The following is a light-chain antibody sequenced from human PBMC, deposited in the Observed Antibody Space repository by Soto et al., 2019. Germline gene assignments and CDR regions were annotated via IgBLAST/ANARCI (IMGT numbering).Light chain of an antibody. J-gene: IGLJ1*01. V-gene: IGLV2-14*01. CDR2: DVS. CDR3: SSYTSSSNPYV. CDR1: SSDVGGYNY. Sequence: QSVLTQPASVSGSPGQSITISCTGTSSDVGGYNYVSWYQQHPGKAPKLMIYDVSNRPSGVSNRFSGSKSGNTASLTISGLQAEDEAHYYCSSYTSSSNPYVFGTGTKLTVL.